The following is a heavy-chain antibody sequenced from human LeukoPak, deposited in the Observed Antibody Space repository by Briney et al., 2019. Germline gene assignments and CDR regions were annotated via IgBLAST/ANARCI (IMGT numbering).Heavy chain of an antibody. V-gene: IGHV3-30*18. CDR1: GFTFSSYG. Sequence: GGALRLSCSASGFTFSSYGMHWVRQAPAKGLERVAVISYDGSNKYYADSVKGRFTISRDNSKNTLYLQMNSLRAEDTAVYYCAKDRITTVRGVLSDYWGQGTLVTVSS. CDR3: AKDRITTVRGVLSDY. CDR2: ISYDGSNK. D-gene: IGHD3-10*01. J-gene: IGHJ4*02.